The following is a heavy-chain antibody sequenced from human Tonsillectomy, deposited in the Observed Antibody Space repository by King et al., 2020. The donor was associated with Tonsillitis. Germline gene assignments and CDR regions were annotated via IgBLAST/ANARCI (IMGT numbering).Heavy chain of an antibody. Sequence: QLVQSGAEVKKPGESLKISCKGSGYNFTNYWIGWVRQMPGKGLEWMGIIYPGDSDTRYSLSFQGQVTISADKSISTAYLQWSSLKASDTAMNYCARLRGGYNYENWFDSWGQGTLVTVSS. V-gene: IGHV5-51*01. D-gene: IGHD5-24*01. CDR3: ARLRGGYNYENWFDS. CDR2: IYPGDSDT. CDR1: GYNFTNYW. J-gene: IGHJ5*01.